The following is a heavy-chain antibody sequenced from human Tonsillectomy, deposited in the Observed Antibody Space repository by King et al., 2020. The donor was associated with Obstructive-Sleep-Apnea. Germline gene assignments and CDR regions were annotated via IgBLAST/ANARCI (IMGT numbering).Heavy chain of an antibody. Sequence: QLQESGPGLVMPSETLSLTCTVSGGFISSSGSYWGWIRQPPGTGLEWIGTIYYSGSTYYNPSLKSRVTISVDTSKNQFSLKLSSVTAADTAVYYCVRVQTYSGSYNWFDPWGQGTLVTVSS. CDR2: IYYSGST. D-gene: IGHD1-26*01. J-gene: IGHJ5*02. CDR3: VRVQTYSGSYNWFDP. CDR1: GGFISSSGSY. V-gene: IGHV4-39*07.